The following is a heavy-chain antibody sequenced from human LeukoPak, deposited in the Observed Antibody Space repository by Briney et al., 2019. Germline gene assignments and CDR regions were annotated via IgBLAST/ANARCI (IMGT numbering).Heavy chain of an antibody. Sequence: GGSLRLSCAASGFTFSSYWMHWVRQAPGKGLVWVSRINSDGSSTSYADSVKGRFTISRDNAKNTLYLQMNSLRAEDTAVYYCARDGVYYYDSSGYYYVETYHMDVWGKGTTVTVSS. CDR2: INSDGSST. CDR1: GFTFSSYW. V-gene: IGHV3-74*01. D-gene: IGHD3-22*01. J-gene: IGHJ6*03. CDR3: ARDGVYYYDSSGYYYVETYHMDV.